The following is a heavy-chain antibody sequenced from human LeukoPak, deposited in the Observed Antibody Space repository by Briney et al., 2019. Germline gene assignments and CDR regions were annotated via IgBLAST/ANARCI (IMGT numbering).Heavy chain of an antibody. Sequence: SETLSLTCAVSGGSISSGGYSWSWIRQPPGKGLEWIGYIYHSGSTYYNPSLKSRATISVDRSKNQFSLKLSSVTAADTAVYYCARLTRGEAFDIWGQGTMVTVSS. D-gene: IGHD3-16*01. J-gene: IGHJ3*02. CDR2: IYHSGST. V-gene: IGHV4-30-2*01. CDR3: ARLTRGEAFDI. CDR1: GGSISSGGYS.